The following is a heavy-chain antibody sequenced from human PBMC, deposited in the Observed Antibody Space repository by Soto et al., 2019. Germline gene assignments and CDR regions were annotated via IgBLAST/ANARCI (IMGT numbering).Heavy chain of an antibody. CDR1: GFMFDSYA. D-gene: IGHD2-21*01. CDR3: ARLSGDHSAFFSYGMDA. Sequence: PGGSLRLSCVASGFMFDSYAMNWVRQAPGKGPEWLSGINSDGTISSYADSVKGRFTISRDNARNTLSLQMNSLRADDTAVYYCARLSGDHSAFFSYGMDAWGQG. CDR2: INSDGTIS. J-gene: IGHJ6*02. V-gene: IGHV3-74*01.